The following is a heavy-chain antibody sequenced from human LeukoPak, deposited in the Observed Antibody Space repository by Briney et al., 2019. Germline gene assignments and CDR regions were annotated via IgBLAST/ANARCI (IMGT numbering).Heavy chain of an antibody. J-gene: IGHJ4*02. Sequence: GGSLRLSCAASGFTFSNAWMSWVRQAPGKGLEWVGRIKSKTDGGTTDYAAPVKGRFTISRDDSKNTLYLQMYSLKTEDTAVYYCTRHYCSSTSCYHYWGQGTLVTVSS. D-gene: IGHD2-2*01. CDR2: IKSKTDGGTT. V-gene: IGHV3-15*01. CDR3: TRHYCSSTSCYHY. CDR1: GFTFSNAW.